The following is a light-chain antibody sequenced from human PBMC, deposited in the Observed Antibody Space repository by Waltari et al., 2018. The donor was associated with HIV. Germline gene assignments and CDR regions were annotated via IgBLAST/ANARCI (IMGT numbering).Light chain of an antibody. CDR2: WAS. CDR3: QQYYNTPLT. V-gene: IGKV4-1*01. J-gene: IGKJ4*01. Sequence: DFVLTQSPASLTVSLGVRATINCQSRQSLLYTSNHKNYLAWYQQKPGQTPNLIIYWASSRESGVPDRFSGSGSGTDFTLTISSLQAEDVAVYYCQQYYNTPLTFGGGTKVEIK. CDR1: QSLLYTSNHKNY.